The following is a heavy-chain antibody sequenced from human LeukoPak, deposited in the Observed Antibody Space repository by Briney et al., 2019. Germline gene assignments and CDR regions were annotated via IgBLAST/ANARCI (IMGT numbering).Heavy chain of an antibody. CDR1: GGSISSSSYY. Sequence: SETLSLTCTVSGGSISSSSYYWGWIRQPPGKGLEWIGSIYYSGSTYYNPSLKSRVTISVDTSKNQFSLKLSSVTAADTAVYYCARDGRFACTNGVCYTRWFDPWGQGTLVTVSS. J-gene: IGHJ5*02. D-gene: IGHD2-8*01. V-gene: IGHV4-39*07. CDR3: ARDGRFACTNGVCYTRWFDP. CDR2: IYYSGST.